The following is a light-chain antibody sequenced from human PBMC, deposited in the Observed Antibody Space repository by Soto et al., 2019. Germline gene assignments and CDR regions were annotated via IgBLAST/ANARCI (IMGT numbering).Light chain of an antibody. J-gene: IGKJ4*01. V-gene: IGKV3-11*01. CDR2: DAS. CDR3: QQRNTSPLT. Sequence: EIVLTQSPATLSLSPGERATFSCRASETVTSLLGWYQQKPGQAPRLLIYDASNRATGVPARFIGSGSGTDFPLTISSLEPEDVAVYYCQQRNTSPLTFGGGTRVEIK. CDR1: ETVTSL.